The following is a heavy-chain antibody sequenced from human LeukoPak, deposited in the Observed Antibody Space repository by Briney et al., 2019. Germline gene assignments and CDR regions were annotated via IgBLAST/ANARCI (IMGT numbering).Heavy chain of an antibody. CDR3: ARVATYYDFWSGYPPYYYYMDV. CDR1: EGTFSRYA. CDR2: IIPIFGTA. J-gene: IGHJ6*03. V-gene: IGHV1-69*06. Sequence: ASVKVSCKACEGTFSRYAISWARLVPGQGLEWMGWIIPIFGTANYAQKFQGRVTITADKSTSTAYMELSSLRSEDTAVYYCARVATYYDFWSGYPPYYYYMDVWGKGTTVTVSS. D-gene: IGHD3-3*01.